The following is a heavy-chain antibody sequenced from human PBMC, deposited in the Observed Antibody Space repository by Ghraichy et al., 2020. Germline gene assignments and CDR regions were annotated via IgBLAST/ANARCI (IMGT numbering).Heavy chain of an antibody. J-gene: IGHJ6*03. CDR2: IYYSGST. Sequence: SETLSLTCTVSGGSISSNSYYWAWIRQPPGKGLEWIASIYYSGSTYYNPSLKSRVTLSVDTSKNHFSLRLTSVTAADTAVYYCARHPSLYSSGWYNYYYMDVGGKGTTVTVSS. V-gene: IGHV4-39*01. CDR1: GGSISSNSYY. D-gene: IGHD6-19*01. CDR3: ARHPSLYSSGWYNYYYMDV.